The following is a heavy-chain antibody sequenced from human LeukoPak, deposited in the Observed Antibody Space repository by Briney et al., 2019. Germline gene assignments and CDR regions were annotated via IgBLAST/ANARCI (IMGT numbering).Heavy chain of an antibody. D-gene: IGHD3-3*01. Sequence: GESLRLSCAASGFTFSSFDMNWVRQAPGKGLEWVSCITSRGTYIYYADSLKGRLTISRDNAKNSLYLQFNSLRVEDTAVYYCARSSIFGSYNWFDSWGQGTLVTVSS. CDR1: GFTFSSFD. V-gene: IGHV3-21*01. CDR3: ARSSIFGSYNWFDS. J-gene: IGHJ5*01. CDR2: ITSRGTYI.